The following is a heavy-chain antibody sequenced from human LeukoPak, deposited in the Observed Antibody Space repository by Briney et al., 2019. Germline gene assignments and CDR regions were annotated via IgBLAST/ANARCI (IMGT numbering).Heavy chain of an antibody. V-gene: IGHV4-4*02. D-gene: IGHD6-13*01. CDR3: ARQDSSWYGLGY. CDR1: GDSISSSNW. J-gene: IGHJ4*02. Sequence: RASETLSLTCAVSGDSISSSNWWTWVRQPPGKGLEWIGEIYHSGSTNYNPSLKSRVTISVDTSKNQFSLKLSSVTAADTAVYYCARQDSSWYGLGYWGQGTLVTVSS. CDR2: IYHSGST.